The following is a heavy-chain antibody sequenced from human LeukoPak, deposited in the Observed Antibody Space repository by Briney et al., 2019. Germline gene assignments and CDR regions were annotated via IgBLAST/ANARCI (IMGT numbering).Heavy chain of an antibody. CDR2: INPNSGGT. V-gene: IGHV1-2*02. D-gene: IGHD6-13*01. Sequence: ASVKVSCKASGYTFTGYYMHWVRQAPGQGLEWMGWINPNSGGTNYAQKFQGRVTMTRDTSTSTVYMELSSLRSEDTAVYYCARGTAADYFDYWGQGTLVTVSS. CDR3: ARGTAADYFDY. CDR1: GYTFTGYY. J-gene: IGHJ4*02.